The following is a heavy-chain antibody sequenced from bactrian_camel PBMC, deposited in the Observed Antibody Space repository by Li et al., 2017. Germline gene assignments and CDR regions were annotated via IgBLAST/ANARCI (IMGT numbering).Heavy chain of an antibody. Sequence: HVQLVESGGGSVQAGGSLRLSCTASEFTYSRTWLGWFRQGPGKEREGVAAIYHGGGTTAYADSVKGRFTISADNAKNILYLQMDSLKPEDTAMYYCACDRGRVSGGYCGTVPWLYDIGGQGTQVTVS. V-gene: IGHV3S1*01. J-gene: IGHJ4*01. CDR1: EFTYSRTW. CDR2: IYHGGGTT. CDR3: ACDRGRVSGGYCGTVPWLYDI. D-gene: IGHD2*01.